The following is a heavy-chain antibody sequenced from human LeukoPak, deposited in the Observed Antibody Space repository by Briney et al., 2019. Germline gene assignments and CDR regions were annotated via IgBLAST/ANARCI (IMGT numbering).Heavy chain of an antibody. Sequence: GGSLRLSCVVSGFIVSSNYMSWVRQAPGKGLEWVSIIYSSGSTYYADSVKGRFTISRDNSKNTLYLQMNSLRAEDTAVYYCARRGNYYGSGSNNWFDPWGQGTLVTVSS. J-gene: IGHJ5*02. V-gene: IGHV3-66*04. CDR1: GFIVSSNY. CDR3: ARRGNYYGSGSNNWFDP. D-gene: IGHD3-10*01. CDR2: IYSSGST.